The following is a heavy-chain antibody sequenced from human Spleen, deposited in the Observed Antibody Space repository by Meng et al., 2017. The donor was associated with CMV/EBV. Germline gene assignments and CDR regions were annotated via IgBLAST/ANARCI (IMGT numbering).Heavy chain of an antibody. V-gene: IGHV4-59*12. CDR2: IYYSGST. CDR1: GGAISSYY. J-gene: IGHJ5*01. Sequence: GSLRLSCTVSGGAISSYYWSWIRQPPGKGLEWMGYIYYSGSTNYNPSLKSRVIISVDTSTNQFSLKLNSVTAADTAVYYCARDLGLWFGEYDSWGQGTLVTVSS. D-gene: IGHD3-10*01. CDR3: ARDLGLWFGEYDS.